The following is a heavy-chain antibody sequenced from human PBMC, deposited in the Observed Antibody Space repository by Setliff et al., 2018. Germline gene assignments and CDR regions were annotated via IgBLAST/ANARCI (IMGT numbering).Heavy chain of an antibody. CDR1: GFTFSSFW. V-gene: IGHV3-7*01. J-gene: IGHJ4*02. D-gene: IGHD4-4*01. Sequence: GGSLRLSCAASGFTFSSFWMAWVRQSPGRGLEWVANINQDGTGKYYVDSVKGRFTISRDNAKNSLFLQMTSLRAEDTAIYYCHSNYDKWGQGTLVTVSS. CDR3: HSNYDK. CDR2: INQDGTGK.